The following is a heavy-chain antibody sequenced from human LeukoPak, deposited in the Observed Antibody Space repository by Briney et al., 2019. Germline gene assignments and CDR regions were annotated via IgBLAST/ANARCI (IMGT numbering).Heavy chain of an antibody. J-gene: IGHJ4*02. CDR1: GNSIGSGRFY. CDR3: ARSGGNSGGY. Sequence: SETLSLTCTVSGNSIGSGRFYWSWIRQSPGKGLEWIGFISYSGSTSYNPSLKSRVTVSVDTSQNQFSLKLDSVTAADTAVYYCARSGGNSGGYRGQGTLVIVSS. CDR2: ISYSGST. V-gene: IGHV4-30-4*01. D-gene: IGHD4-23*01.